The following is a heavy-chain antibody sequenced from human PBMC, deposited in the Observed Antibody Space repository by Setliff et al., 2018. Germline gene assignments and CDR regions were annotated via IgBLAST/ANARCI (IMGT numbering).Heavy chain of an antibody. J-gene: IGHJ4*02. CDR3: ARQVVGARIDYYFDS. V-gene: IGHV4-39*01. Sequence: SETLSLTCTVSGGSISSSSYYWGWIRQPPGKGLEWIGSIYYSGSTYYNPSLKSRVTISVDTSKNQFSLKLSSVTAADTAVYYCARQVVGARIDYYFDSWGQGTLVTVSS. CDR1: GGSISSSSYY. D-gene: IGHD1-26*01. CDR2: IYYSGST.